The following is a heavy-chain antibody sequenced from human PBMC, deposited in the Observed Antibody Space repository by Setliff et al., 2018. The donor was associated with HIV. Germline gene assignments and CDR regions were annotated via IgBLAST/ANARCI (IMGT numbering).Heavy chain of an antibody. Sequence: GESLKISCAASGFTFSDYYMSWIRQAPGKGLEWVSYISSSGNTIYYADSVKGRFTISRDNAKNSRYLQMKSLRAEDTAVYYCAKDLPSYYNFWSGYSGFDYWGQGTLVTVSS. V-gene: IGHV3-11*01. CDR1: GFTFSDYY. J-gene: IGHJ4*02. CDR3: AKDLPSYYNFWSGYSGFDY. D-gene: IGHD3-3*01. CDR2: ISSSGNTI.